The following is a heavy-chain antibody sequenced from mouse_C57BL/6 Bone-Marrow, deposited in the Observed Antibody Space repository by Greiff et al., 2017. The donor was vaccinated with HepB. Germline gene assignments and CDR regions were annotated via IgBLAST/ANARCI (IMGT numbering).Heavy chain of an antibody. V-gene: IGHV2-9*01. CDR1: GFSLPSYG. CDR2: IWGGGST. D-gene: IGHD2-5*01. CDR3: AKHPTSKPYSNYA. J-gene: IGHJ2*01. Sequence: VMLVESGPGLVAPSQSLSITCTVSGFSLPSYGVDWVRQPPGKGLEWLGVIWGGGSTNYNSALMSRLSISKDNYKSQDFLKMNSLQTDDTAMYYCAKHPTSKPYSNYAWGQGTTLTVSS.